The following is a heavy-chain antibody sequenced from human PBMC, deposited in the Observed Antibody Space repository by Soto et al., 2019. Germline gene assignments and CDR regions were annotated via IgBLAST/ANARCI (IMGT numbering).Heavy chain of an antibody. CDR1: GFTFDDYA. J-gene: IGHJ4*02. D-gene: IGHD3-10*01. Sequence: PGGSLRLSCAASGFTFDDYAMHWVRQAPGKGLEWVSDISRASSTIYYADSVKGRFTISRDNARNSLYLQMNSLRDEDTAVYYCARARSGSGILEYWGQGTLVTVSS. CDR3: ARARSGSGILEY. CDR2: ISRASSTI. V-gene: IGHV3-48*02.